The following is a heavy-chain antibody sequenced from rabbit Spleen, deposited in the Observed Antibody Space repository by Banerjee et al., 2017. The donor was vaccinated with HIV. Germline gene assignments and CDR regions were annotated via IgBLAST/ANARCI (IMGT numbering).Heavy chain of an antibody. V-gene: IGHV1S45*01. J-gene: IGHJ2*01. D-gene: IGHD1-1*01. Sequence: QQQLVESGGGLVKPGASLTLTCKASGFSFNDDYVMCWVRQSPGKGLKWIACINTWSNRPVYASWAKGRFTMSKTSSTTVTLQMTSLTGADTATYFCARNYVNAFDPWGPGTLVTVS. CDR2: INTWSNRP. CDR1: GFSFNDDYV. CDR3: ARNYVNAFDP.